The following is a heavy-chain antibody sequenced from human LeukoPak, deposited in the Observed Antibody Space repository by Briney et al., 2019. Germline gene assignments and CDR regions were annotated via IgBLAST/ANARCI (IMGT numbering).Heavy chain of an antibody. CDR1: GGTFSIYA. V-gene: IGHV1-69*04. D-gene: IGHD3-22*01. J-gene: IGHJ4*02. CDR3: ARVAEYDSSGYRFDY. Sequence: ASVKVSCKASGGTFSIYASSWVRQAPGQGLEWMGRIIPIFGIANYAQKFQGRVTITADKSTSTAYMELSSLRSEDTAVYYCARVAEYDSSGYRFDYWGQGTLVTVSS. CDR2: IIPIFGIA.